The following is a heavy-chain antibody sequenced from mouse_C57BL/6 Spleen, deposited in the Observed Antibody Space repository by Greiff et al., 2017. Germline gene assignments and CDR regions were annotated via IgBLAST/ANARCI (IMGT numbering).Heavy chain of an antibody. CDR3: ARSGYDYAPV. D-gene: IGHD2-4*01. Sequence: QVQLQQPGAELVKPGASVKLSCKASGYTFTSYWMQWVKQRPGQGLEWIGEIDPSDSYTNYNQKFKGKATLTVDTASSTAYMQLSSLTSEDSAVYYCARSGYDYAPVWGQGTTLTVSS. CDR1: GYTFTSYW. J-gene: IGHJ2*01. CDR2: IDPSDSYT. V-gene: IGHV1-50*01.